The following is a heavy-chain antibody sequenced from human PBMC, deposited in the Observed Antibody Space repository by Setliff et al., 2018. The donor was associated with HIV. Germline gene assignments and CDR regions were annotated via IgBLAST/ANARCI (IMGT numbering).Heavy chain of an antibody. D-gene: IGHD6-13*01. CDR1: GFTFSSYW. J-gene: IGHJ4*02. CDR3: ATPRGLYSSSG. V-gene: IGHV3-7*03. Sequence: GGSLRLSCAASGFTFSSYWMSWVRQAPGKGLEWVATIKEDGSEKYYVDSVKGRLTIPRDNAKNSLYLQMNSLRAEDTAVYYCATPRGLYSSSGWGQGTLVTVSS. CDR2: IKEDGSEK.